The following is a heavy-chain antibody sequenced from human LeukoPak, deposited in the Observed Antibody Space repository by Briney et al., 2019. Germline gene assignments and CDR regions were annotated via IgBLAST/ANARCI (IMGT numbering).Heavy chain of an antibody. D-gene: IGHD6-13*01. CDR2: ISYDGSNK. V-gene: IGHV3-30*18. J-gene: IGHJ4*02. CDR3: AKMIAAEPFDY. Sequence: QSGGSLRLSCAASGFTFSSYGMHWVRQAPGKGLEWVAVISYDGSNKYYADSVKGRFTISGDNSKNTLYLQMNSLRAKDTAVYYCAKMIAAEPFDYWGQGTLVTVSS. CDR1: GFTFSSYG.